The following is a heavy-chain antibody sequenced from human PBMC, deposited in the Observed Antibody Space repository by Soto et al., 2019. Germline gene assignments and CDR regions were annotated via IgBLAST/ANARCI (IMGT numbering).Heavy chain of an antibody. CDR3: AKAQPDYATVTTAISY. D-gene: IGHD4-17*01. Sequence: QVQLVESGGGVVQPGRSLRLSCAASGFTFSSYGMHWVRQAPGKGLEWVAVISYDGSNKYYADSVKGRFTISRDNSKNTLYLQMYSLRAEDTAVYYCAKAQPDYATVTTAISYWGQGTLVTVSS. CDR2: ISYDGSNK. J-gene: IGHJ4*02. CDR1: GFTFSSYG. V-gene: IGHV3-30*18.